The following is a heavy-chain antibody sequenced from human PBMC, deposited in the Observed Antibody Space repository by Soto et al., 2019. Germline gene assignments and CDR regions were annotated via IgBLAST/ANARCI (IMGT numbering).Heavy chain of an antibody. CDR1: GYTFTNYY. CDR3: VRDRFGYGDSGD. V-gene: IGHV1-46*01. CDR2: INPSDGST. Sequence: ASVKVSCKASGYTFTNYYMHWVRQAPGQGLEWMGVINPSDGSTYYAQKFQGRVTMTGDTSTSTLYMDLSSLRSEDTALYYCVRDRFGYGDSGDWGLG. D-gene: IGHD4-17*01. J-gene: IGHJ4*01.